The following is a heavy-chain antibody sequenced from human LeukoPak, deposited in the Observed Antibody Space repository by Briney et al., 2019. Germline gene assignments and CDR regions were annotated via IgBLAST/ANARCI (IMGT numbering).Heavy chain of an antibody. Sequence: SETLSLTCAVYGGSFSGYYWSWIRQPPGKGLEWIGEINHSGSTNCNPSLKSRVTISVDTSKNQFSLKLSSVTAADTAVYYCARGYSSSSGPYDYWGQGTLVTVSS. J-gene: IGHJ4*02. V-gene: IGHV4-34*01. CDR2: INHSGST. CDR3: ARGYSSSSGPYDY. CDR1: GGSFSGYY. D-gene: IGHD6-6*01.